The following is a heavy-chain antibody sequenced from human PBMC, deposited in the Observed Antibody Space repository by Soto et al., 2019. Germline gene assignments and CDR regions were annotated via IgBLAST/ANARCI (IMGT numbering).Heavy chain of an antibody. D-gene: IGHD3-10*01. J-gene: IGHJ4*02. Sequence: EVQLVESGGGLVQPGGSLRLSCAASGFTIRHYWMHWVRQVPGKGLVWVSRINGDGSTNYADSVKGRITISSVNPKKTLYVQMNTPRVEDTAVYYCARDSPLVRGVGCDYWGPGTRVTVSS. CDR2: INGDGST. CDR1: GFTIRHYW. V-gene: IGHV3-74*01. CDR3: ARDSPLVRGVGCDY.